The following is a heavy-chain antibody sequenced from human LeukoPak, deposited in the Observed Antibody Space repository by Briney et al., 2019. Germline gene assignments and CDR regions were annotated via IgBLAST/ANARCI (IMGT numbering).Heavy chain of an antibody. V-gene: IGHV4-59*12. CDR2: IYYSGST. CDR3: ATTERYSSGWYFDY. J-gene: IGHJ4*02. D-gene: IGHD6-19*01. Sequence: PSETLSLTCTVSGGSISNYYWSWIRQPPGKGLEWIGYIYYSGSTYYNPSLKSRVTISVDTSKNQFSLKLSSVTAADTAVYYCATTERYSSGWYFDYWGQGTLVTVSS. CDR1: GGSISNYY.